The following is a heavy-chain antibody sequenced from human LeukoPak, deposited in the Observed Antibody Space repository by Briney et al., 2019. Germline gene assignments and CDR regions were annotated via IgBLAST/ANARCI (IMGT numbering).Heavy chain of an antibody. CDR2: IYHSGST. J-gene: IGHJ6*03. Sequence: SETLSLTCTVSGYSISSGYYWGWIRQPPGKGLEWIGSIYHSGSTYYNPSLKSRVTISVDTSKNQFSLKLSSVTAADTAVYYCARGGPSGRGYYYYYYMDVWGKGTTVTVSS. CDR1: GYSISSGYY. V-gene: IGHV4-38-2*02. CDR3: ARGGPSGRGYYYYYYMDV. D-gene: IGHD1-1*01.